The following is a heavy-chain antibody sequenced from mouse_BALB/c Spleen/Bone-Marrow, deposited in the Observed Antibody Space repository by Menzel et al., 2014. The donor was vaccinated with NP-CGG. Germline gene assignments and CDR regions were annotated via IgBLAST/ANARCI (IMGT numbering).Heavy chain of an antibody. CDR2: ISPSTGYG. V-gene: IGHV1-7*01. J-gene: IGHJ3*01. D-gene: IGHD2-1*01. CDR3: ARYGNYPLFAY. CDR1: GYSFTNYW. Sequence: QVQLQQSGAELAKPGASVKMSCKASGYSFTNYWMHWVKQRPGQGLEWIGYISPSTGYGEYNQKFKDKATLTADKSSNIAYMQLSSLTSEDSAVYYCARYGNYPLFAYWGQGTLVTVSA.